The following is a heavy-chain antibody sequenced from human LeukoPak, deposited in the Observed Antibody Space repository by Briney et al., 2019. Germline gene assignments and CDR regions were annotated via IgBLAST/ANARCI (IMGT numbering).Heavy chain of an antibody. D-gene: IGHD4-11*01. CDR3: AKHSGNYVTPFDY. CDR2: ISYDGSNK. J-gene: IGHJ4*02. V-gene: IGHV3-30*18. CDR1: GFTFSSYG. Sequence: GGSLRLSCAASGFTFSSYGMHWVRQAPGKGLEWVAVISYDGSNKYYADSVKGRFTISRDNSKNTLYLQMNSLRAEDTAVYYCAKHSGNYVTPFDYWGQGTLVTVSS.